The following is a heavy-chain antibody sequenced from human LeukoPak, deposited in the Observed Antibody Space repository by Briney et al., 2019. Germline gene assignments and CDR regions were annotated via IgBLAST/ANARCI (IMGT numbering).Heavy chain of an antibody. J-gene: IGHJ4*02. V-gene: IGHV3-23*01. CDR2: ISGSGGST. Sequence: PGGSLRLSCAASGFTFNSYAMSWVRQAPGKGLEWVSAISGSGGSTYYADSVKGRFTISRDNSKNTLYLQMNSLRAEDTAVYYCAKDRGSSWYVECDYWGQGTLVTVSS. CDR3: AKDRGSSWYVECDY. D-gene: IGHD6-13*01. CDR1: GFTFNSYA.